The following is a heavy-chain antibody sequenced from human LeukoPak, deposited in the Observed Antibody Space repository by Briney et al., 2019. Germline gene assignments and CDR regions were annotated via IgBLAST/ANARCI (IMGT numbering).Heavy chain of an antibody. CDR1: GGSISTYY. V-gene: IGHV4-59*01. CDR2: IFYTGNT. Sequence: PSETLSLTCTVSGGSISTYYWSWIRQPPGKGLEWLGYIFYTGNTNYNPSLKSRVTMSIDTSKNQFSLKLSSMTAADTAVYYCTRTYSSSSIDYWGQEPWSPSPQ. D-gene: IGHD6-6*01. J-gene: IGHJ4*01. CDR3: TRTYSSSSIDY.